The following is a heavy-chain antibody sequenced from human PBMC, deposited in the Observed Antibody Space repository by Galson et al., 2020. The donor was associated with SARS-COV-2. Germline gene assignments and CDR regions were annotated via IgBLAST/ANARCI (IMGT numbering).Heavy chain of an antibody. J-gene: IGHJ3*02. V-gene: IGHV3-30*04. D-gene: IGHD1-26*01. CDR1: GFTFTNYA. Sequence: QLGESLKISCEASGFTFTNYAMHWVRQAPGKGLEWLTVISHDAKIQVYSDSVKGRFTISRDNSGNMVFLEIVSLRPDDTALYFCTRDVSGGASDIWGQGTMVTVSS. CDR3: TRDVSGGASDI. CDR2: ISHDAKIQ.